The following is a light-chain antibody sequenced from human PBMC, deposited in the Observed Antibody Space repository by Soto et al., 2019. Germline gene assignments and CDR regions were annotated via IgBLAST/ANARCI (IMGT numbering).Light chain of an antibody. J-gene: IGKJ4*01. Sequence: EIVLTQSPATLSLSPGESATLSCRASQSVNVFLDWFQQRPGQAPRLLIYDASKRAPGIPARFRGSGSETHFTLTISSLEPEDFGLYYCLQRSKWPLTFGGGTKVDIK. CDR1: QSVNVF. CDR3: LQRSKWPLT. CDR2: DAS. V-gene: IGKV3-11*01.